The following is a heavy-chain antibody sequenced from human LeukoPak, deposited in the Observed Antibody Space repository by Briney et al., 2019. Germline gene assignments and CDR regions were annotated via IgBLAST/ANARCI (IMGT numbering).Heavy chain of an antibody. J-gene: IGHJ4*02. V-gene: IGHV5-51*01. Sequence: GESLKISCQGSGYTFTNYWIGWVRQMPGKGLEWMGIVSPGDSDTRCSPSFQGQVTLSVDKSISAAYLQWSSLKASDTALYYCARRSRGHCTTTSCFFDYWGQGTLVTVSS. D-gene: IGHD2-2*01. CDR2: VSPGDSDT. CDR1: GYTFTNYW. CDR3: ARRSRGHCTTTSCFFDY.